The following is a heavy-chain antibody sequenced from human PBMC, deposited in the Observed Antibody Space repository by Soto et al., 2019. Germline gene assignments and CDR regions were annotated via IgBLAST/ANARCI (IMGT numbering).Heavy chain of an antibody. J-gene: IGHJ1*01. Sequence: SETLSLTCAIYGGSFSGYYWTWIRQPPGTGLEWIGEINHSGSTNYNPSLKSRVTISVDTSKNQFSLKLTSVTAADTAVYYYATDTEIDTLAHWGHCPL. CDR2: INHSGST. V-gene: IGHV4-34*01. CDR1: GGSFSGYY. CDR3: ATDTEIDTLAH.